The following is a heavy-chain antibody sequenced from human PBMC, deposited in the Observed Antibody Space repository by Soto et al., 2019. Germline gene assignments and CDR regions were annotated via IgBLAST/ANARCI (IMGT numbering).Heavy chain of an antibody. CDR2: MNPNSGNT. J-gene: IGHJ3*02. CDR3: ARVALLRTSGAFDI. CDR1: GYNFTSYD. Sequence: GSSVKVSCKASGYNFTSYDINWVRQVTGQGPEWMGWMNPNSGNTGYAQKFPGRVTMTRNTSISTAYIELSSLESAHTAVYYCARVALLRTSGAFDIWGQGTMVTVSS. D-gene: IGHD2-15*01. V-gene: IGHV1-8*01.